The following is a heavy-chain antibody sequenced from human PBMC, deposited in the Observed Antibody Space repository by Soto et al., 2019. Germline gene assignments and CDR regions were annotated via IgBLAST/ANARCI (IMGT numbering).Heavy chain of an antibody. D-gene: IGHD3-3*01. CDR3: ATAAVYDFWRGSYIDGFCYLDY. Sequence: GGSLRLSCAASGFTFSNAWMSWVHQAPGKGLEWVGRIKSKTDGGTTDYAAPVKGRFTISRDDSKNTLYLQMNSLKTEDTAVYYCATAAVYDFWRGSYIDGFCYLDYWGQGTLVTVSS. V-gene: IGHV3-15*01. CDR2: IKSKTDGGTT. J-gene: IGHJ4*02. CDR1: GFTFSNAW.